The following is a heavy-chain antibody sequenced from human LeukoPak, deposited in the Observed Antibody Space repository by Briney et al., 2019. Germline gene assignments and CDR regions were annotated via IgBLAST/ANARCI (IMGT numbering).Heavy chain of an antibody. CDR3: ARAYCSGGSCYSEGYYFDY. Sequence: ASVKVSCKASGGTFRSYAISWVRQAPGQGLEWMGGIIPIFGTANYAQKFQGRVTITTDESTSTAYMELSSLRSEDTAVYYCARAYCSGGSCYSEGYYFDYWGQGTLVTVSS. CDR1: GGTFRSYA. CDR2: IIPIFGTA. D-gene: IGHD2-15*01. J-gene: IGHJ4*02. V-gene: IGHV1-69*05.